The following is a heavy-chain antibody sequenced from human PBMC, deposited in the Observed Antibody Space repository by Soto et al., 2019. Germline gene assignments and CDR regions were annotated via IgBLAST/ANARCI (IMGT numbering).Heavy chain of an antibody. Sequence: ASVKVSCKASGYTFTGYYMHWVRQAPGQGLEWMGWINPNSGGTNYAQKFQGRVTMTRDTSISTAYMELSRLRSDDTAVYYCARDKDYGGNSGAYYFDYWGQGTLVTV. CDR1: GYTFTGYY. J-gene: IGHJ4*02. CDR3: ARDKDYGGNSGAYYFDY. V-gene: IGHV1-2*02. CDR2: INPNSGGT. D-gene: IGHD4-17*01.